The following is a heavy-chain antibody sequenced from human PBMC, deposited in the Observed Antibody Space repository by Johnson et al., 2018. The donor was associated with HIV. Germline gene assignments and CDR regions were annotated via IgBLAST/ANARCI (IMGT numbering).Heavy chain of an antibody. Sequence: QVQLVESGGGVVQPGKSLTLSCVVSGLSFSNFGIHWVRQAPCKGPEWVAVISFDGKLKKSAASVQGRINISREHSKNPLYLQMTSLRQDETAVDSCYCTYHLGAGSESKGTFEAGGQGTMVTVSS. V-gene: IGHV3-30*03. CDR1: GLSFSNFG. D-gene: IGHD3-10*01. J-gene: IGHJ3*01. CDR2: ISFDGKLK. CDR3: YCTYHLGAGSESKGTFEA.